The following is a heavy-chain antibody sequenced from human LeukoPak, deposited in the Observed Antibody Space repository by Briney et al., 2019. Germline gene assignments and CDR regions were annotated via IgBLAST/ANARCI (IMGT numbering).Heavy chain of an antibody. CDR2: VGPDGTTT. Sequence: GGSLRLSCAASGFTLSNYWMHWVRQAPGEGLVWVSRVGPDGTTTNYADSVTGRLTTSRDNSKNTLYLQMNSLRAEDTAVYYCARDSIVVVPAAMGAPYYYYGMDVWGQGTTVTVSS. CDR1: GFTLSNYW. CDR3: ARDSIVVVPAAMGAPYYYYGMDV. V-gene: IGHV3-74*01. J-gene: IGHJ6*02. D-gene: IGHD2-2*01.